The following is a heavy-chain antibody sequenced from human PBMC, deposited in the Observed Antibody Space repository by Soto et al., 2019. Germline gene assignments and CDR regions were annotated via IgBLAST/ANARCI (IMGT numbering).Heavy chain of an antibody. CDR3: AKGRYCSGGICYGDAFDI. CDR2: IYNSGNT. CDR1: GGSINSDGYS. J-gene: IGHJ3*02. Sequence: QLQLQESGSGLVKPSQTLSLTCTVSGGSINSDGYSWSWIRQPPGKGLEWSGYIYNSGNTDYNPSLKRRVTISIDRHKNQFSLNMSSVTAADTAVYYCAKGRYCSGGICYGDAFDIWGQGTMVTVSS. V-gene: IGHV4-30-2*01. D-gene: IGHD2-15*01.